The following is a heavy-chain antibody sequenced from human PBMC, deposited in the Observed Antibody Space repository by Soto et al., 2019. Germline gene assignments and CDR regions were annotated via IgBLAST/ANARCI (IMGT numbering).Heavy chain of an antibody. CDR1: GGSISSNNYY. D-gene: IGHD3-16*01. V-gene: IGHV4-39*01. J-gene: IGHJ4*02. CDR3: AGHLRPTTWGGGYFDY. CDR2: MSYSRST. Sequence: QLQLQESGPGLVKPSETLSLTCFVSGGSISSNNYYWGWIRQPPGKGLEWIGSMSYSRSTYYNPSLKGRSTISVDTSKTHSPRRRPSVPAPAPAVYYWAGHLRPTTWGGGYFDYWGQGPLVTVSS.